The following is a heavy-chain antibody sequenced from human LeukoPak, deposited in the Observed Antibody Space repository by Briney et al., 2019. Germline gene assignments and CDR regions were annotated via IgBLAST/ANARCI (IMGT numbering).Heavy chain of an antibody. CDR1: RYTFTGYY. Sequence: ASVRVSCKASRYTFTGYYIHWVRQAPGQGPEWMGWINPDNGGTNYAQKFQGRVTMTRGTSINTAYMEVSRLKSDDTAVYYCARESPDIVVVVTAALRRSWFDPWGQGTLVTVSS. CDR2: INPDNGGT. D-gene: IGHD2-15*01. J-gene: IGHJ5*02. CDR3: ARESPDIVVVVTAALRRSWFDP. V-gene: IGHV1-2*02.